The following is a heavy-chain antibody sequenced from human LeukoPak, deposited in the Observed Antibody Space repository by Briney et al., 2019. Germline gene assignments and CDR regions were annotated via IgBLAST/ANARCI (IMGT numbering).Heavy chain of an antibody. D-gene: IGHD3-3*01. J-gene: IGHJ3*02. CDR1: GFTFSSYW. Sequence: GGSLRLSCAASGFTFSSYWMSWVRQAPGKGREWVANIKQDGSEKYYVDSVKGRFTISRENAKNSLYLQMNSLRAEDTAVYYCSSSITIFGVVRGLDAFDIWGQGTMVTVSS. CDR3: SSSITIFGVVRGLDAFDI. CDR2: IKQDGSEK. V-gene: IGHV3-7*01.